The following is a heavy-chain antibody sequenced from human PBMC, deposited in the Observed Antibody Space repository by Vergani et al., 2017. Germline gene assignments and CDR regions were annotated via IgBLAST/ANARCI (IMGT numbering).Heavy chain of an antibody. D-gene: IGHD3-22*01. CDR1: GFTFSACP. J-gene: IGHJ4*02. CDR2: ISARYPST. CDR3: ARLSYDTTPYLQGGYDC. V-gene: IGHV3-23*01. Sequence: EVQLLQSGGGVIQPGGSVRLSCVASGFTFSACPMTWVRQAPGKGLEWVSAISARYPSTYYADSVKGRFTISRDNSKNMLYLQMNSLRAEDTAVYYCARLSYDTTPYLQGGYDCWGQGTLVSVSS.